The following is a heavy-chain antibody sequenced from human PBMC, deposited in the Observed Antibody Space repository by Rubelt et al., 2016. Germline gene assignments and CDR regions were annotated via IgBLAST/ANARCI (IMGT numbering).Heavy chain of an antibody. Sequence: EVQLVESGGGLVQPGGSLRLSCAASGFAFSSNSMNWVRQGPGKGLEWISNIGIASRYIYYADSVRGRFTISRDNAKKLVELQVNGLRAEDTAVYDCVRSRAYRGTKYFDLWGRGTLVTVS. D-gene: IGHD3-10*01. CDR3: VRSRAYRGTKYFDL. J-gene: IGHJ2*01. CDR2: IGIASRYI. V-gene: IGHV3-21*05. CDR1: GFAFSSNS.